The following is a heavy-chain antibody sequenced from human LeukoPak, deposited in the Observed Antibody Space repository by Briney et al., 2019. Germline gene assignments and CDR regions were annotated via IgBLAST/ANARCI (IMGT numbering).Heavy chain of an antibody. CDR2: INTNTGNP. D-gene: IGHD5-12*01. CDR3: ARGARYSGYDYGAFDI. V-gene: IGHV7-4-1*02. Sequence: ASVKVSCKASGYTFTTYAMNWVRQAPGQGLEWMGWINTNTGNPTYAQGFTGRFVFSLDTSVSTAYLQISSLKAEDTAVYYCARGARYSGYDYGAFDIWGQGTMVTVSS. CDR1: GYTFTTYA. J-gene: IGHJ3*02.